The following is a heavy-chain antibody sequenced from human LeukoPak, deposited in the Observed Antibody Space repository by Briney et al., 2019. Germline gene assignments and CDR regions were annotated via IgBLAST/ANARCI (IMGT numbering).Heavy chain of an antibody. V-gene: IGHV3-48*01. Sequence: GGSLRLSCAASGFAFSPYAMNWVRQAPGKGLEWVSFITGDSGTIYYVDSMKGRFTISRDNAKNSLYLQIDNLRAEDTAVYYCARDRMGGSFDYWGQGTPVTVSS. D-gene: IGHD2-15*01. CDR1: GFAFSPYA. CDR3: ARDRMGGSFDY. CDR2: ITGDSGTI. J-gene: IGHJ4*02.